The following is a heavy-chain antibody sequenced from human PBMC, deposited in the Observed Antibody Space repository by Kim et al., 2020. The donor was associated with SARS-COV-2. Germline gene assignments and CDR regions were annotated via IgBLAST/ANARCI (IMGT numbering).Heavy chain of an antibody. V-gene: IGHV1-24*01. Sequence: ASVKVSCKVSGYTLTGLSMHWVRQAPGKGLEWMGGFDPEDGETIYAQKFLGRVTMTEDTSTDTAYMELSSLRSEDTAMYYCATVEKDTSTWYFRTRFYYYYMDVWGKGTTVTVSS. CDR3: ATVEKDTSTWYFRTRFYYYYMDV. CDR2: FDPEDGET. D-gene: IGHD6-13*01. CDR1: GYTLTGLS. J-gene: IGHJ6*03.